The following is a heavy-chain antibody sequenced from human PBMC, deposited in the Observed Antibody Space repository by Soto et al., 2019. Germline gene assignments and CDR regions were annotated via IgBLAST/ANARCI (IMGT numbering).Heavy chain of an antibody. CDR2: ISSSSSSI. Sequence: GGSLRLSCAASGFTFSTYSMNWVRQAPGKGLEWVSYISSSSSSIYYADSVKGRFTISRDNAKNSLYLQMNSLRDEDRAVYYCARHSRITIFGVVPAGGGMDVWGQGTTVTVSS. CDR1: GFTFSTYS. V-gene: IGHV3-48*02. CDR3: ARHSRITIFGVVPAGGGMDV. D-gene: IGHD3-3*01. J-gene: IGHJ6*02.